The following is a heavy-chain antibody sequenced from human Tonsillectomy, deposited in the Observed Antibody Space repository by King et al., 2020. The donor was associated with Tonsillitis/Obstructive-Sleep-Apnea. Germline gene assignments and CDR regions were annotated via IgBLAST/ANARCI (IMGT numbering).Heavy chain of an antibody. D-gene: IGHD3-10*01. V-gene: IGHV3-64D*06. J-gene: IGHJ6*03. CDR3: VKGTSGEFYYYYMDV. Sequence: VQLVESGGGLVQPGGSLRLSCSASGFIFSSYAMHWVRQAPGKGLEYVSAISSNGGRTYYADAVKGRFTISRAKSKTTLYLQLSSLRTEDTALYYCVKGTSGEFYYYYMDVWGKGTTVTVSS. CDR2: ISSNGGRT. CDR1: GFIFSSYA.